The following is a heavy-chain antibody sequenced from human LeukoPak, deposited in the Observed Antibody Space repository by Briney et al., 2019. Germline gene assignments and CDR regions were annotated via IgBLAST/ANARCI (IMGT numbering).Heavy chain of an antibody. D-gene: IGHD2-15*01. CDR1: GFTFDDYA. J-gene: IGHJ4*02. CDR3: AKSRGGRDKYYFDY. CDR2: ISWNSGSI. Sequence: GRSLRLSCAASGFTFDDYAMHWVRQAPGKGLEWVSGISWNSGSIGYADSVKGRFTMSRDNAKNSLYLQMNSLRAEDTALYYCAKSRGGRDKYYFDYWGQGTLVTVSS. V-gene: IGHV3-9*01.